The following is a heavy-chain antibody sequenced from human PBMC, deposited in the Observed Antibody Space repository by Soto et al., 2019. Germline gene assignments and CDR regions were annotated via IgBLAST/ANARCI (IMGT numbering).Heavy chain of an antibody. CDR3: AHQVYDFLTGYTRAHFAY. Sequence: SGPTLVNPTQTLTLTCTFSGFSLSTSGVGVGWIRQPPGNALEWLALIYWDDDNRYSQSLKSRLTITKDTSKNQVVLTMTNMDPVDTATYYCAHQVYDFLTGYTRAHFAYWGQGSLVTVSS. D-gene: IGHD3-9*01. CDR1: GFSLSTSGVG. V-gene: IGHV2-5*02. CDR2: IYWDDDN. J-gene: IGHJ4*02.